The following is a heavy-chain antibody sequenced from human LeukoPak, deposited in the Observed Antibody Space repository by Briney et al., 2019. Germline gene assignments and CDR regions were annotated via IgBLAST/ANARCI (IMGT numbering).Heavy chain of an antibody. CDR2: FDPEDGET. CDR1: GYTLTELS. D-gene: IGHD3-10*01. Sequence: ASVKVSCKVSGYTLTELSMHWVRQAPGKGLEWMGGFDPEDGETIYAQKFQGRVTMTEDTSTDTAYMGLSSLRSEDTAVYYCATARSLWFGELPYYFDYWGQGTLVTVSS. CDR3: ATARSLWFGELPYYFDY. V-gene: IGHV1-24*01. J-gene: IGHJ4*02.